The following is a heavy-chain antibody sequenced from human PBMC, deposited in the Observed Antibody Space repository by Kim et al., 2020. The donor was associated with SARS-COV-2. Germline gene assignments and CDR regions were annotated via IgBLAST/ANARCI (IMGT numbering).Heavy chain of an antibody. CDR3: AREVRYFDWLLSTDTYYYYGMDV. CDR1: GGPISSSSYY. V-gene: IGHV4-39*07. D-gene: IGHD3-9*01. Sequence: SETLSLTCTVSGGPISSSSYYWGWIRQPPGKGLEWIGSIYYSGSTYYNPSLKSRVTISVDTSKNQFSLKLSSVTAADTAVYYCAREVRYFDWLLSTDTYYYYGMDVWGQGTTVTVSS. J-gene: IGHJ6*02. CDR2: IYYSGST.